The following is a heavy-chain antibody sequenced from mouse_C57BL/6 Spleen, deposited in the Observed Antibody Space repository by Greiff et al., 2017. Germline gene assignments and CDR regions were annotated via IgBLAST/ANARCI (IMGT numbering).Heavy chain of an antibody. CDR2: IYPRSGNT. Sequence: QVQLQQSGAELARPGASVKLSCKASGYTFTSYGISWVKQRTGQGLEWIGEIYPRSGNTYYNEKFKGKATLTADKSSSTAYMELRSLTSEDSAVYFCARRDYYYGSSPHYYAMDYWGQGTSVTVSS. D-gene: IGHD1-1*01. CDR3: ARRDYYYGSSPHYYAMDY. CDR1: GYTFTSYG. V-gene: IGHV1-81*01. J-gene: IGHJ4*01.